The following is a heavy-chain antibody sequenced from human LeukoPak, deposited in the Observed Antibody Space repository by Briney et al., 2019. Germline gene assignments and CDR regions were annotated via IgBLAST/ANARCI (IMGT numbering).Heavy chain of an antibody. V-gene: IGHV4-38-2*02. CDR2: IYHSGST. CDR1: GYSISSGYY. Sequence: SETLSLTCTVSGYSISSGYYWGWIRQPPGKGLEWIGSIYHSGSTYYNPSLKSRVTISVDTSKNQFSLKLSSVTAADTAVYYCARVSFYGSGSYLYYYYYMDVWGKGTTVTVSS. J-gene: IGHJ6*03. CDR3: ARVSFYGSGSYLYYYYYMDV. D-gene: IGHD3-10*01.